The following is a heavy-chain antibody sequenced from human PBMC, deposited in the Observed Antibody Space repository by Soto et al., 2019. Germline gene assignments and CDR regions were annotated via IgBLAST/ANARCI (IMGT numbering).Heavy chain of an antibody. CDR2: ITSSSSYI. Sequence: GGCLRLSCAASGFTFSLYSMIWVRQAPGKGLEWVASITSSSSYIYYEDSLKGRFTISRDNAKNSLFLQLDSLRAEDTAVYFCVRARSTDSRPDYWGQGTLVTV. D-gene: IGHD3-22*01. J-gene: IGHJ4*02. V-gene: IGHV3-21*01. CDR3: VRARSTDSRPDY. CDR1: GFTFSLYS.